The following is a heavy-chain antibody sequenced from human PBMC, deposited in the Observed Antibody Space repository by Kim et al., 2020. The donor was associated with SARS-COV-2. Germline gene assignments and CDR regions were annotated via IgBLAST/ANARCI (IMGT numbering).Heavy chain of an antibody. D-gene: IGHD3-3*01. Sequence: RVTISVDTSKNQFSLKLSSVTAADTAVYYCARSGGITIFGVVITNWFDPWGQGTLVTVSS. J-gene: IGHJ5*02. CDR3: ARSGGITIFGVVITNWFDP. V-gene: IGHV4-34*01.